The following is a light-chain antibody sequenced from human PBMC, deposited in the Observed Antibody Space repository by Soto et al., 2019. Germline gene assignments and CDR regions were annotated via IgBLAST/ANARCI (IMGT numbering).Light chain of an antibody. CDR3: QQYDDSRTLT. CDR1: QSVSSTY. J-gene: IGKJ4*01. Sequence: EIVLTQSPGTLSLSPGERATLSCRGSQSVSSTYLIWYQQKPGQAPRLLIYAVSNRASGIPDRFSGSGSGTDFTLTISRLEPEDFAVYYCQQYDDSRTLTFGGGTKVDIK. CDR2: AVS. V-gene: IGKV3-20*01.